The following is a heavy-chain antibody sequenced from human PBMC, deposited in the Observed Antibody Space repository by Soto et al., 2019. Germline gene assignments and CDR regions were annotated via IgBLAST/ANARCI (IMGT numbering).Heavy chain of an antibody. Sequence: PGGSLRLSCAASGFTFIGSAMHWVRQASGKGLEWVGRIRSKANSYATAYAASVKGRFTISRDDSKNTAYLQMNSLKTEDTAVYYCTSQDYYDSSGYYHYFDYWGQGTLVTVSS. J-gene: IGHJ4*02. CDR1: GFTFIGSA. CDR2: IRSKANSYAT. V-gene: IGHV3-73*01. D-gene: IGHD3-22*01. CDR3: TSQDYYDSSGYYHYFDY.